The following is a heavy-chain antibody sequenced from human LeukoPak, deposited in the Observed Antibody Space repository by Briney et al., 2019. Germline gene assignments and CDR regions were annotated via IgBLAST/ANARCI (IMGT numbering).Heavy chain of an antibody. CDR1: EFTFSSHS. CDR3: ARSLKVSAALDVFDI. V-gene: IGHV3-21*01. CDR2: ISRSGGSI. Sequence: TGGSLRLSCAASEFTFSSHSMNWVRQALGKGLEWVSSISRSGGSIYYADSLKGRFTISRDNAKNSLYLQMNSLRAEDTAVYFCARSLKVSAALDVFDIWGQGTMVTVSS. J-gene: IGHJ3*02. D-gene: IGHD2-2*01.